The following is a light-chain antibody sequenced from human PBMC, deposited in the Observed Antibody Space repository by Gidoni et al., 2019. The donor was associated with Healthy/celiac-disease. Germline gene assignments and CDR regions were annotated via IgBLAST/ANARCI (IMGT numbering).Light chain of an antibody. CDR3: QQRSNWPLT. V-gene: IGKV3-11*01. CDR2: DAS. CDR1: QSVSSY. Sequence: EIVLPQSPATLSLSPGERATLSCRASQSVSSYLAWYQQKPGQAPRLLIYDASNRATGIPARFSGSESGTDFTLTISSLEPEDFAVYYCQQRSNWPLTFXGXTKVEIK. J-gene: IGKJ4*01.